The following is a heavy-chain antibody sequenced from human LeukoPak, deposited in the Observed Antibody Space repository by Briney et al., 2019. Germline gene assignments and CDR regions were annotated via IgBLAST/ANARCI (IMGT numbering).Heavy chain of an antibody. V-gene: IGHV4-30-4*08. Sequence: SQTLSLTCTVSGGSIGSGGYYWSWIRQHPGKGLEWIGYIYYSGSTYYNPSLKSRVTISVDTSKNQFSLKLSSVTAADTAVYYCARGPDYYDSSAFDIWGQGTMVTVSS. J-gene: IGHJ3*02. CDR3: ARGPDYYDSSAFDI. CDR2: IYYSGST. D-gene: IGHD3-22*01. CDR1: GGSIGSGGYY.